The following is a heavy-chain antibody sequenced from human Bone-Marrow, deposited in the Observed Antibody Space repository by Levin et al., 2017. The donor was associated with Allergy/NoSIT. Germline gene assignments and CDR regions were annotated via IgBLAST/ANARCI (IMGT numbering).Heavy chain of an antibody. J-gene: IGHJ5*02. CDR3: ATDRIGYCIGGGCYKWCDA. D-gene: IGHD2-15*01. CDR1: GFTFNKFA. Sequence: GGSLRLSCEASGFTFNKFAMSWVRQAPGKGLEWVSVVSGGAGDSTSYGDSVKCRFTISRDNSKNTVYLQMSSLTAEATGVYYCATDRIGYCIGGGCYKWCDARGQGTVVTVSS. V-gene: IGHV3-23*01. CDR2: VSGGAGDST.